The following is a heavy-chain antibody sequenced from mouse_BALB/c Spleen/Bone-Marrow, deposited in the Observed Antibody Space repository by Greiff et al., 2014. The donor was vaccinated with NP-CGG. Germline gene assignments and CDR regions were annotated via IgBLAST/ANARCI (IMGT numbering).Heavy chain of an antibody. CDR2: ISYSGST. CDR1: GYSITSDYA. CDR3: ARYYYGSSAYAMDY. Sequence: EVKLMESGPGLVKPSQSLSLTCTVTGYSITSDYAWNWIRQFPENKLEWMGYISYSGSTSYNPSLKSRISITRDTSKNQFFLQLNSVTTEDTATYYCARYYYGSSAYAMDYWGQGTSVTVSS. J-gene: IGHJ4*01. D-gene: IGHD1-1*01. V-gene: IGHV3-2*02.